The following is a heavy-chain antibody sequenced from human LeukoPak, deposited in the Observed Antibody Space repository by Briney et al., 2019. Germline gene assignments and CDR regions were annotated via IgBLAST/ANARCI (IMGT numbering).Heavy chain of an antibody. J-gene: IGHJ4*02. Sequence: RGSLRLSCAASGFTFSSYAMHWVRQAPGKGLEWVAVISYDGSNKYYADSVKGRFTISRDNSKDTLYLQMNSLRAEDTAVYYCARARPFMRGYYFDYWGQGTLVTVSS. CDR1: GFTFSSYA. D-gene: IGHD3-16*01. V-gene: IGHV3-30-3*01. CDR3: ARARPFMRGYYFDY. CDR2: ISYDGSNK.